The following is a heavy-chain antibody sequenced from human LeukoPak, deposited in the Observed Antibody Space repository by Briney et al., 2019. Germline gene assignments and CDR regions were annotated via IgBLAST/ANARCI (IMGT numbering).Heavy chain of an antibody. Sequence: GGSLRLSCAASGFTFSSYSMNWVRQAPGKGLEWVAFIRYDGGDEKYADSVKGRFTVSRDNSKNTLYLQMNSLRVEDTAVYYCAKYRHGAYGSFFDYWGQGTLVTVSS. D-gene: IGHD4-17*01. V-gene: IGHV3-30*02. CDR2: IRYDGGDE. J-gene: IGHJ4*02. CDR3: AKYRHGAYGSFFDY. CDR1: GFTFSSYS.